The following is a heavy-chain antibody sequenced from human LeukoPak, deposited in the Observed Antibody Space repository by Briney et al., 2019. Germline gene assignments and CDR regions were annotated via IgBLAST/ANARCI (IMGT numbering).Heavy chain of an antibody. V-gene: IGHV3-33*01. CDR2: IWYDGSNK. D-gene: IGHD4-17*01. CDR3: ARDKYGDYLPVFDY. J-gene: IGHJ4*02. Sequence: TGGSLRLSCAASGFTFSSYGMHWVRQAPGKGLEWVAVIWYDGSNKYCADSVKGRFTISRDNSKNTLYLQMNSLRAEDTAVYYCARDKYGDYLPVFDYWGQGTLVTVSS. CDR1: GFTFSSYG.